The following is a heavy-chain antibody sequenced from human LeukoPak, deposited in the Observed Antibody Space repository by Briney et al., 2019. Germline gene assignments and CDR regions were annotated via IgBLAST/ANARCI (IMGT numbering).Heavy chain of an antibody. Sequence: TSETLSLTCTVSGGSISSGGYYWSWIRQHPGKGLEWIGYIYYSGSTYYNPSLKSRVTISVDTSKNQFSLKLSSVTAADTAVYYCARARSAAGTENWFDPWGQGTLVTVSS. CDR1: GGSISSGGYY. J-gene: IGHJ5*02. D-gene: IGHD6-13*01. V-gene: IGHV4-31*03. CDR3: ARARSAAGTENWFDP. CDR2: IYYSGST.